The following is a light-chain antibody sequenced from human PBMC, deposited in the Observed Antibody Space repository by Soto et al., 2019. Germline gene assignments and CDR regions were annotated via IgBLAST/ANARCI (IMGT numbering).Light chain of an antibody. CDR3: QQRQNWPLP. V-gene: IGKV3-15*01. Sequence: EIVMTQSPATLSLSPGERAALSCRASQSINSELAWYQQKPGQPPRLLIYGASTRATGVPARFTGSESGSEFPLTISGLQSEDFAVDHCQQRQNWPLPLDQGT. J-gene: IGKJ2*01. CDR2: GAS. CDR1: QSINSE.